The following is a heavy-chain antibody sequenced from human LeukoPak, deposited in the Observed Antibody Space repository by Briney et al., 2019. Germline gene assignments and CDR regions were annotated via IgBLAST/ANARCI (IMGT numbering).Heavy chain of an antibody. CDR1: GFTFSSYA. V-gene: IGHV3-23*01. CDR3: AKWRAGDQSLDY. D-gene: IGHD7-27*01. Sequence: GGSLRLSCAASGFTFSSYAMSWVRQAPGKGLEWVSAISGSGGSTYYADPVKGRFTISRDNSKNTLYLQMNSLRAEDTAVYYCAKWRAGDQSLDYWGQGTLVTVSS. CDR2: ISGSGGST. J-gene: IGHJ4*02.